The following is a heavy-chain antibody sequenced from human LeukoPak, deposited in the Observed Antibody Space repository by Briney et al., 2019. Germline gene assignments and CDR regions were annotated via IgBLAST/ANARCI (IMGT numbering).Heavy chain of an antibody. CDR3: AGDRRLRSPHYYYYGMDV. Sequence: ASVKVPCKASGYTFTGYYMHWVRQAPGQGLEWMGWINPNSGGTNYAQKFQGWVTMTRDTSISTAYMELSRLRSDDTAVYYCAGDRRLRSPHYYYYGMDVWGQGTTVTVSS. V-gene: IGHV1-2*04. CDR2: INPNSGGT. D-gene: IGHD5-12*01. J-gene: IGHJ6*02. CDR1: GYTFTGYY.